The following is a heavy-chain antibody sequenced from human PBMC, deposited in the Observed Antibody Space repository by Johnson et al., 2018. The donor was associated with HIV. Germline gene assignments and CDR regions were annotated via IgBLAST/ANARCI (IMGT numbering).Heavy chain of an antibody. CDR2: ISSSGSTI. V-gene: IGHV3-11*04. CDR3: ARGGAYCGGDCNAFDI. CDR1: GFTVSSNY. D-gene: IGHD2-21*02. J-gene: IGHJ3*02. Sequence: QVQLVESGGDLVQPGGSLRLSCAASGFTVSSNYMSWIRQAPGKGLEWVSYISSSGSTIYYADSVKGRFTISRDNAKNSLYLQMNSLRAEDTAVYYCARGGAYCGGDCNAFDIWGQGTMVTVSS.